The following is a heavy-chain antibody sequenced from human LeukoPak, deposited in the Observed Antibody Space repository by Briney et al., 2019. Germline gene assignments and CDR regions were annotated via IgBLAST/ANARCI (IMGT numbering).Heavy chain of an antibody. Sequence: SVKVSCKTSRFTFSTSAVQWVRQAPGQRLECMGWIFIGTGHTKYQQNFQERVTITRDTSTITAYMELSGLRSEDTAVYFCAAWAHCSTNTCYPPFVSWGQGTLVTVAS. CDR3: AAWAHCSTNTCYPPFVS. D-gene: IGHD2-15*01. V-gene: IGHV1-58*01. J-gene: IGHJ5*02. CDR1: RFTFSTSA. CDR2: IFIGTGHT.